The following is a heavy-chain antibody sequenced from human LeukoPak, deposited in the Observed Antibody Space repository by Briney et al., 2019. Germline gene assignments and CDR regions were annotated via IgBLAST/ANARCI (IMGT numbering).Heavy chain of an antibody. CDR1: GGSISSYY. V-gene: IGHV4-59*01. D-gene: IGHD1-26*01. CDR2: IYYSGST. Sequence: SETLSLTCTVSGGSISSYYWSWIRQPPGKGLEWIGYIYYSGSTNYNPSLKSRVTISVDTSKNQFSLKLSSVTAADTAVYYCARVTQAPSGGYYNWFDPWGQGTLVTVSS. CDR3: ARVTQAPSGGYYNWFDP. J-gene: IGHJ5*02.